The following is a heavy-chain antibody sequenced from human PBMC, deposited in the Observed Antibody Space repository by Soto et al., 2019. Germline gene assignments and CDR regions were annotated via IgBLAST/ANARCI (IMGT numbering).Heavy chain of an antibody. D-gene: IGHD3-16*01. Sequence: PSQPLPLTCSVSGDSIRTLTDCWTWIRQHPGKGLEWIGYIYKTGTTYYNPSLNSRVTISLDTSKNQFSLSLTSVTAADTAVYYCARGRTFFAPWGRGTLVTVSS. V-gene: IGHV4-31*03. CDR3: ARGRTFFAP. J-gene: IGHJ5*02. CDR2: IYKTGTT. CDR1: GDSIRTLTDC.